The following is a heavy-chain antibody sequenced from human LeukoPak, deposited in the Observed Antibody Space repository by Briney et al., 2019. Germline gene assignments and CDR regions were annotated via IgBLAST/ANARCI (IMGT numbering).Heavy chain of an antibody. Sequence: PSETLSLTCTVSGASISGWYWSWIRQPPGKGLEWIGEIYHSGSTNYNPSLKSRVTISVDTSKNQFSLKLGSVTAADTAVYYCAREYSSGWYYYYMDVWGKGTTVTVSS. CDR2: IYHSGST. CDR3: AREYSSGWYYYYMDV. V-gene: IGHV4-4*08. CDR1: GASISGWY. J-gene: IGHJ6*03. D-gene: IGHD6-19*01.